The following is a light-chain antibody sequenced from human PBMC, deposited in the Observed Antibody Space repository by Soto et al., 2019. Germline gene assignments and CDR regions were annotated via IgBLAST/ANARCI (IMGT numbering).Light chain of an antibody. V-gene: IGLV1-44*01. J-gene: IGLJ2*01. Sequence: QSVLTQPPSASGTPGQRVTISCSGSSSNIGSNVVNWYQQLPGTAPKLLIYRNDQRPSGVPARFSGSKSGTSASLAISGLQSEDEADYFCAAWDDRLNGRVFGGGTKLTVL. CDR3: AAWDDRLNGRV. CDR2: RND. CDR1: SSNIGSNV.